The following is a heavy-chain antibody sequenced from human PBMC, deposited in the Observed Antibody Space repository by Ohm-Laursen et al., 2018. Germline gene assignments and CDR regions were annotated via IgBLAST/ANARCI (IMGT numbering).Heavy chain of an antibody. J-gene: IGHJ5*02. CDR3: ARHMTGSTYPLDT. V-gene: IGHV4-59*08. CDR1: GGSISSYF. D-gene: IGHD3-9*01. Sequence: GTLSLTCTVSGGSISSYFWSWFRQPPGKRLEWIAYIHHSGNTNYNPSLKSRITISADTSKNQVSLKLSSVTAADTAIYYCARHMTGSTYPLDTWGQGTLVTVSS. CDR2: IHHSGNT.